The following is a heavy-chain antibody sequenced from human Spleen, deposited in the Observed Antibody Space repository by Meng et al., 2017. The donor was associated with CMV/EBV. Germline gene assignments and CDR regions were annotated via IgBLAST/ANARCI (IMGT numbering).Heavy chain of an antibody. CDR2: IIPIVSLT. D-gene: IGHD3-9*01. CDR3: ATKHYGNLTGPHPYYYYYGLDV. J-gene: IGHJ6*02. CDR1: GGTLSGFG. Sequence: SVKVSCKTSGGTLSGFGVSWVRQASGQGLEWVGGIIPIVSLTHYAEKFQGRVTITADKSTNTVYMELSSLRSEDTAVYYCATKHYGNLTGPHPYYYYYGLDVWGQGTTVTVSS. V-gene: IGHV1-69*10.